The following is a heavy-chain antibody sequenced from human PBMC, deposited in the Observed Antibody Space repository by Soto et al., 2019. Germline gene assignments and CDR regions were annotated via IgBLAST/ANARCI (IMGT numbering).Heavy chain of an antibody. J-gene: IGHJ3*02. CDR3: ARGSVVRRHVFDI. Sequence: GSLRLSCAASGFTFSDYYMSWIRQAPGKGLEWVSYISGGGSSIYYADSVKGRFTISRDNAQKSLYLQMNSLRAEDTAVYYCARGSVVRRHVFDIWGQGSMVTVSS. V-gene: IGHV3-11*01. CDR1: GFTFSDYY. CDR2: ISGGGSSI.